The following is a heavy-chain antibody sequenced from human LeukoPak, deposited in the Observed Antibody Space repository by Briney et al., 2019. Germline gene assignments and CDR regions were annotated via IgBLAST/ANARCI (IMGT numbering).Heavy chain of an antibody. Sequence: GGSLRLSCAASGFTVSSNYMSWVRQAPGKGLEWVSVIYSGGSTYYADSVKGRFTISRDNAKNSLYLQMNSLRAEDTALYYCARGETYYYDSSGYYGAFDIWGQGTMVTVSS. D-gene: IGHD3-22*01. CDR2: IYSGGST. J-gene: IGHJ3*02. CDR3: ARGETYYYDSSGYYGAFDI. V-gene: IGHV3-53*01. CDR1: GFTVSSNY.